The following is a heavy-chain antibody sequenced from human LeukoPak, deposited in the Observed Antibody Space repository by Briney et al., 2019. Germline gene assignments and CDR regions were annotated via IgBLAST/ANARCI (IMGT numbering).Heavy chain of an antibody. V-gene: IGHV4-59*08. D-gene: IGHD2-21*02. J-gene: IGHJ2*01. CDR3: ASLTENVVVPAVTYHYFDL. CDR2: HFSGII. CDR1: GGSIGGYY. Sequence: SETLSLTCSVSGGSIGGYYWAWNRQSSGKGLEFSVCHFSGIINYSPSLKSRAAISLDTSKNQASLKLTSVTAADTAVYYCASLTENVVVPAVTYHYFDLWGRGTLVTVSA.